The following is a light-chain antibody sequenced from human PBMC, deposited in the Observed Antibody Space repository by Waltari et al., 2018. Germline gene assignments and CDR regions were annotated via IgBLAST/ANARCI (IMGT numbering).Light chain of an antibody. CDR2: LGS. V-gene: IGKV2-28*01. J-gene: IGKJ2*01. CDR1: QSLLHSNGYNY. CDR3: MQVLQTPYT. Sequence: DIVMTQSPLSLPVTPGESAPISCRSSQSLLHSNGYNYLDWYLQKPGQSPHLLIYLGSNRASGVPDRFSGSASGTDFTLKISSVEAEDVGVYYCMQVLQTPYTFGQGTKLEI.